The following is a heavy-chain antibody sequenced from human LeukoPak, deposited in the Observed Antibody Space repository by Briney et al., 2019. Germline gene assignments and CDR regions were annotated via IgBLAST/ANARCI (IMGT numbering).Heavy chain of an antibody. CDR3: ARRSGYYGSGSYYNGNDY. CDR1: GGSFSGYY. V-gene: IGHV4-34*01. J-gene: IGHJ4*02. CDR2: INHSGST. D-gene: IGHD3-10*01. Sequence: SETLSLTCAVYGGSFSGYYWSWIRQPPGKGLEWIGEINHSGSTNCNPSLKSRVTISVDTSKNQFSLKLSSVTAADTAVYYRARRSGYYGSGSYYNGNDYWGQGTLVTVSS.